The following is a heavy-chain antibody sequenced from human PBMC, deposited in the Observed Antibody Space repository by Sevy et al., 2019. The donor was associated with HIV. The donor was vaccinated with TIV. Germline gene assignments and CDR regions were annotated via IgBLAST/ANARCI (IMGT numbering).Heavy chain of an antibody. D-gene: IGHD5-12*01. CDR1: GASITTNY. CDR2: IYNRGNTAYNT. Sequence: SETLSLTCIVSGASITTNYWSWIRQPAGKGLELIGRIYNRGNTAYNTNYNPALESRVSMSIDTSKNQFSLNLSSVTVADKAVYYCARAVFSTSGTYYFDYWGQGTLVTVSS. J-gene: IGHJ4*02. CDR3: ARAVFSTSGTYYFDY. V-gene: IGHV4-4*07.